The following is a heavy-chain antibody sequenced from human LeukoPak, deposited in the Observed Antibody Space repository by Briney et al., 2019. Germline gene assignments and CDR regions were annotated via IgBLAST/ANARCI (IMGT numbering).Heavy chain of an antibody. J-gene: IGHJ4*02. D-gene: IGHD6-13*01. V-gene: IGHV1-69*04. CDR3: ARGGSIAAAGKGY. CDR1: GGTFSSYA. CDR2: IIPILGIA. Sequence: ASVKVSCKASGGTFSSYAISWVRQAPGQGLEWMGRIIPILGIANYAQKFQGRVTITADKSTSTAYMELSSLRSEDTAVYYCARGGSIAAAGKGYWGQGTLVTVSS.